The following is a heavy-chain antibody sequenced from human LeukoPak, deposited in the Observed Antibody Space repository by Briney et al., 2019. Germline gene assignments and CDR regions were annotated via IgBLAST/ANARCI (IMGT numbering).Heavy chain of an antibody. J-gene: IGHJ4*02. D-gene: IGHD2-8*01. CDR3: ARAGGEDIVLMVYANFDY. V-gene: IGHV3-30-3*01. CDR2: ISYDGSNK. CDR1: GFTFSSYA. Sequence: GGSLRLSCAASGFTFSSYAMHWVRQAPGKGLEWVAVISYDGSNKYYADSVKGRFTISRDNSKNTLYLQMNSLRAEDTAVYYCARAGGEDIVLMVYANFDYWGQGTLVTVSS.